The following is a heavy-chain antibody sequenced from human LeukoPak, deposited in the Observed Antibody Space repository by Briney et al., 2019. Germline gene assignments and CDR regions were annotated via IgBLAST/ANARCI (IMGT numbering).Heavy chain of an antibody. CDR3: ARELMDTAMVTGFGY. CDR2: IIPIFGIA. D-gene: IGHD5-18*01. CDR1: GGTFSSYA. J-gene: IGHJ4*02. Sequence: SVKVSCKASGGTFSSYAVSWVRQAPGQGLEWMGRIIPIFGIANYAQKFQGRVTITADKSTSTAYMELSSLRSEDTAVYYCARELMDTAMVTGFGYWGQGTLVTVSS. V-gene: IGHV1-69*04.